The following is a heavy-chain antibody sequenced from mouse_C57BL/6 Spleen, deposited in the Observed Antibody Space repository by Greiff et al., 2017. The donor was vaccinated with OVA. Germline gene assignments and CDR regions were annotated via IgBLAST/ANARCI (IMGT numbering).Heavy chain of an antibody. D-gene: IGHD3-2*02. CDR3: ARPSSGRSWFAY. Sequence: QVQLKQSGPELVKPGASVKISCKASGYAFSSSWMNWVKQRTGKGLEWIGRIYPGDGDTNYNGKFKGKATLTADKSSSTAYMQLSSLTSEDSAVYFYARPSSGRSWFAYWGQGTLVTVSA. V-gene: IGHV1-82*01. CDR2: IYPGDGDT. J-gene: IGHJ3*01. CDR1: GYAFSSSW.